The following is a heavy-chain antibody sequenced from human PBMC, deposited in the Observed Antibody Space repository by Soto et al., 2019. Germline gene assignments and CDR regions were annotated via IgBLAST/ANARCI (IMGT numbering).Heavy chain of an antibody. V-gene: IGHV3-30-3*01. Sequence: GGSLRLSCAASGFTFSSYATHWVRQAPGKGMEWVAVISYDGSNKYYADSVKGRLTISRDNSKNTLDLQMNSLRAEDTALYYCERGPSSVTRVDYGGQGKRVNIAS. CDR2: ISYDGSNK. D-gene: IGHD3-22*01. CDR1: GFTFSSYA. J-gene: IGHJ4*02. CDR3: ERGPSSVTRVDY.